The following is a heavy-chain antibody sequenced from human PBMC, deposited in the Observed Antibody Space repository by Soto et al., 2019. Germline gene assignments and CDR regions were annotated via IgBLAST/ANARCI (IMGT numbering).Heavy chain of an antibody. CDR2: ISYDVSNK. CDR1: GFSFSSFG. V-gene: IGHV3-33*01. D-gene: IGHD3-10*01. Sequence: QVQLVESGGGAVQPGTSLRLSCAASGFSFSSFGMHWVRQAPGKGLEWVAVISYDVSNKDYVDSVKGRFTISRDNSKNMVYLQMNSLRAEDTDVYYCARGWLGKYFDYWGQGTLVTVSS. J-gene: IGHJ4*02. CDR3: ARGWLGKYFDY.